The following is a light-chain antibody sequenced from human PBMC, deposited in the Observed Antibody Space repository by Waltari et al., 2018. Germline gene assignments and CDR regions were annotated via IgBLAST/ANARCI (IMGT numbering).Light chain of an antibody. V-gene: IGLV3-21*02. CDR3: QVWDSGSDHYV. J-gene: IGLJ1*01. Sequence: SYVLTQPPSVSVAPGQTARITCEGNKIGSKNVHWYQHKPGQAPVLVVDDDGDRPSGIPERFSGSNSGNTATLTISRVEAGDEADYYCQVWDSGSDHYVFGTVTTVTVL. CDR2: DDG. CDR1: KIGSKN.